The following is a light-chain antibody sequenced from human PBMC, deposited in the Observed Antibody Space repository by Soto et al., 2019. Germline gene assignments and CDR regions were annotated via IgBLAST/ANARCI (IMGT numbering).Light chain of an antibody. J-gene: IGKJ5*01. CDR1: QSISRN. CDR2: AAS. Sequence: DIQMTQSPSSLSASVGDRVTITCRASQSISRNLNWYQHKPGKAPTLLIYAASSLQNGVPSRFSSGGSGTEFTLSISSLQPEDFGTYSCQKSYTTASITFGQGTRLEIK. V-gene: IGKV1-39*01. CDR3: QKSYTTASIT.